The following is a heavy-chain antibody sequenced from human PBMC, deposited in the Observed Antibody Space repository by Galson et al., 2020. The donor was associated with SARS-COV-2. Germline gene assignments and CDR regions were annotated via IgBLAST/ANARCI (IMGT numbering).Heavy chain of an antibody. J-gene: IGHJ6*03. V-gene: IGHV3-33*01. Sequence: GGSLRLSCAASGFTFSSYGMHWVRQAPGKGLEWVAVIWYDGSNKYYADSVKGRFTISRDNSKNTLYLQMNSLRAEDTAVYYCARGGPHIVATIWYYYYMDVWGKGTTVTVSS. CDR1: GFTFSSYG. CDR3: ARGGPHIVATIWYYYYMDV. CDR2: IWYDGSNK. D-gene: IGHD5-12*01.